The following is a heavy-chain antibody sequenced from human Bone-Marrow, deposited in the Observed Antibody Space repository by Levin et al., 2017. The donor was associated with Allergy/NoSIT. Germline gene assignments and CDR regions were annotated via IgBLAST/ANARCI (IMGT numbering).Heavy chain of an antibody. CDR1: GFTFSSYG. CDR2: ISYDGSNK. V-gene: IGHV3-30*03. CDR3: ATASPGYDFWSGYYRRYTNYYYYYGMDV. Sequence: GESLKISCAASGFTFSSYGMHWVRQAPGKGLEWVAVISYDGSNKYYADSVKGRFTISRDNSKKTLHLQMNSLRAEDTAVYYCATASPGYDFWSGYYRRYTNYYYYYGMDVWGQGTTVTVSS. D-gene: IGHD3-3*01. J-gene: IGHJ6*02.